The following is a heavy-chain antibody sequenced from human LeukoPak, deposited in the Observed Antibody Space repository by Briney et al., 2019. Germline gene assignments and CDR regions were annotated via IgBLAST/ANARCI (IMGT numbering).Heavy chain of an antibody. J-gene: IGHJ4*02. Sequence: TGGSLRLSCAASGFTFSSYSMNWVRQAPGKGREWVSYIIDSTGYTYYADSVKGRFPISRDNAKNSLYLQMNSLRAEDTAVYYCARDHPRSCAYDQWGQGTLVTVSS. CDR2: IIDSTGYT. CDR3: ARDHPRSCAYDQ. CDR1: GFTFSSYS. V-gene: IGHV3-21*01.